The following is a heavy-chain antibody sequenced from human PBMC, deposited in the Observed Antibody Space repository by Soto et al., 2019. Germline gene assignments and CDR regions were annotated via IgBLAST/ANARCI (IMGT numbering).Heavy chain of an antibody. J-gene: IGHJ4*02. Sequence: GGSLRLSCAASGFTFSRYWMSWVRQAPGKGLEWVSTISGSDGKTFYADSVKGRFSISRDTSQSTLYLQMNSLRADDTAMYYCARWSYLDYWGQGTRVTVSS. CDR1: GFTFSRYW. D-gene: IGHD3-3*01. CDR3: ARWSYLDY. V-gene: IGHV3-23*01. CDR2: ISGSDGKT.